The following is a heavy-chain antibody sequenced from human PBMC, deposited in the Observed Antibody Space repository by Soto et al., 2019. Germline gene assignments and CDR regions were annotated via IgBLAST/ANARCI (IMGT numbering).Heavy chain of an antibody. CDR2: ISSSSSTI. J-gene: IGHJ5*02. CDR3: AREADYVNWFDP. Sequence: EVQLVESGGGLVQPGGSMILSCAASGFTFSSYSMNWVRQAPGKGLEWVSYISSSSSTIYYADSVKGRLTISRDNAKNSLYMQMNSLRAEDTAVYYCAREADYVNWFDPRGQGTLVTVSS. CDR1: GFTFSSYS. V-gene: IGHV3-48*01. D-gene: IGHD3-16*01.